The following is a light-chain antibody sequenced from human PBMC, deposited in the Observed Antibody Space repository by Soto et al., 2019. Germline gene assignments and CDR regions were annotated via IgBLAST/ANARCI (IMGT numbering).Light chain of an antibody. CDR1: TRDIAGYNY. J-gene: IGLJ1*01. V-gene: IGLV2-14*01. CDR2: QVT. CDR3: TSFSSSTSLYV. Sequence: QSALTQPASVSGSLGKSITISCTGTTRDIAGYNYISWYQQLPGKAPKLMIYQVTIRPSGISNRFSGSKSGNTASLTISGLQAEDEADYYCTSFSSSTSLYVFGTGTKV.